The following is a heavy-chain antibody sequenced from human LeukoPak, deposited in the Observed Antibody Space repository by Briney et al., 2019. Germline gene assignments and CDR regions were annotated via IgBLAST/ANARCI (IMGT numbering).Heavy chain of an antibody. J-gene: IGHJ4*02. D-gene: IGHD5-18*01. CDR3: ARVYGYDGGYYFDY. Sequence: GASVKVSCKASGGTFSSYAISWVRQAPGQGLEWMGGIIPIFGTANYAQKFQGRVTITADESTSTAYMELSSLRSEDAAVYYCARVYGYDGGYYFDYWGQRTLVTVSS. CDR1: GGTFSSYA. CDR2: IIPIFGTA. V-gene: IGHV1-69*13.